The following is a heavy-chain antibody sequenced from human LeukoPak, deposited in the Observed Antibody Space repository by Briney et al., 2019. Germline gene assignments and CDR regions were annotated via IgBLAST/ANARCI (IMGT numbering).Heavy chain of an antibody. CDR3: ARPWEITMSERSYNWFDS. V-gene: IGHV1-2*02. CDR2: INPNSGGT. Sequence: ASVKVSCKASGYTFTAYYIHWVRQAPGQGLEWMGRINPNSGGTNYAQKFQGRVTMTRDTSISTAYMELSRLTSDDTAVYYCARPWEITMSERSYNWFDSWDQGNLVTVSS. D-gene: IGHD1-26*01. CDR1: GYTFTAYY. J-gene: IGHJ5*01.